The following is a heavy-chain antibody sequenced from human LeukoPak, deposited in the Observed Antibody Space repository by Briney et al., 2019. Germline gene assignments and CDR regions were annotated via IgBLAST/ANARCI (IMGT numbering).Heavy chain of an antibody. V-gene: IGHV4-59*01. Sequence: SETLSLTCAASGGSISSYYWSWIRQPPGKGLEWIGYIYYSGSTNYNPSLKSRVTISVDTSKNQFSLKLSSVTAADTAVYYCARRGDYFDYWGQGTLVTVSS. CDR3: ARRGDYFDY. CDR2: IYYSGST. CDR1: GGSISSYY. J-gene: IGHJ4*02.